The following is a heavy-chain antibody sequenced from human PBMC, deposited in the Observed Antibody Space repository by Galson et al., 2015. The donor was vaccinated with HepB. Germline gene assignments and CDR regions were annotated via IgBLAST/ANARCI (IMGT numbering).Heavy chain of an antibody. Sequence: SVKVSCKASGGTFSSYAISWVRQAPGQGLEWMGRIIPILGIANYAQKFQGRVTITADKSTSTAYMELSSLRSEDTAVYYCARDKWFGELSHYGMDVGGQGTTVTVSS. J-gene: IGHJ6*02. CDR2: IIPILGIA. CDR3: ARDKWFGELSHYGMDV. V-gene: IGHV1-69*04. D-gene: IGHD3-10*01. CDR1: GGTFSSYA.